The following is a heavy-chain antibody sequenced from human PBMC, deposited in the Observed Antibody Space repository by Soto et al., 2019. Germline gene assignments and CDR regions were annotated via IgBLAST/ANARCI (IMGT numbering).Heavy chain of an antibody. CDR1: GGSISSDNW. D-gene: IGHD2-21*01. CDR3: ARDPSGVASDAFDI. V-gene: IGHV4-4*02. Sequence: QVQLQESGPGLVKPSGTLSLTCTVSGGSISSDNWWTWVRQPPGKGLEWIGEIYHSGHANYKPSLKSRITMSVDKSKNQFSLNLTSVTAADAAVYYCARDPSGVASDAFDIWGQGTMVIVSS. CDR2: IYHSGHA. J-gene: IGHJ3*02.